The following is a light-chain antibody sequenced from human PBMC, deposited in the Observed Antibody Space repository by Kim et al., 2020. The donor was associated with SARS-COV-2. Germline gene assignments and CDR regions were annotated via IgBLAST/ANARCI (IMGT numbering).Light chain of an antibody. CDR2: TNN. CDR3: AAWDDSLSGREV. V-gene: IGLV1-47*01. CDR1: SSNIGTNY. J-gene: IGLJ2*01. Sequence: QPVLTQSPSASGTPGQRVTISCSGSSSNIGTNYVYWYQQVPGTAPKLLIYTNNQRPSGVPERFSGSRSGTSASLAISGLRPEDEADYYCAAWDDSLSGREVFGGGTQLTVL.